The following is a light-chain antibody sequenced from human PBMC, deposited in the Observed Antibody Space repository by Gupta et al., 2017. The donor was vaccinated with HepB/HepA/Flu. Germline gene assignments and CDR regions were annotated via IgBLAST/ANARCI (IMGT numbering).Light chain of an antibody. CDR2: GAS. J-gene: IGKJ1*01. Sequence: AIRMTQSPSSFSASKGDRVTITCRASQGISSYLAWYQQKPGNAPKLLIYGASTLESGIPSRFSGSGSGTDFTLTISGLQSEDFAAYYCQQYDSYPRTFGQGTKVEIK. CDR3: QQYDSYPRT. V-gene: IGKV1-8*01. CDR1: QGISSY.